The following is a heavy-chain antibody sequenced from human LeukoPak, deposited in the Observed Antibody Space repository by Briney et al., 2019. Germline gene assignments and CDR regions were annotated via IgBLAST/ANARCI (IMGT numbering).Heavy chain of an antibody. V-gene: IGHV1-18*01. CDR1: GYTFTNYD. CDR3: ARASGIATPRAGEHFQH. J-gene: IGHJ1*01. D-gene: IGHD6-13*01. Sequence: GASVKVSCKTSGYTFTNYDISWVRQAPGQGLEWMGWISVYNGNTIYAQNLQGRVTMTTDTSTSTAYMELRSLRSDDTAVYYCARASGIATPRAGEHFQHWGQGTLVTISS. CDR2: ISVYNGNT.